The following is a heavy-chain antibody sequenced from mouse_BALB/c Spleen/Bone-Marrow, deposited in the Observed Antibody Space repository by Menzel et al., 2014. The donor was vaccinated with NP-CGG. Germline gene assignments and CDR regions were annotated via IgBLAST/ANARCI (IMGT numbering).Heavy chain of an antibody. D-gene: IGHD2-3*01. CDR1: GFNIKDYY. CDR2: IDPENGDT. J-gene: IGHJ3*01. CDR3: NGGYYEAWFAY. V-gene: IGHV14-4*02. Sequence: VQLQQSGAELVRSGASVKLSCTASGFNIKDYYMHRVKQRPEQGLEWIGWIDPENGDTEYAPKFQGKATMTADTSSNTAYLQLSSLTSEDTAVYYCNGGYYEAWFAYWGQGTLVTVSA.